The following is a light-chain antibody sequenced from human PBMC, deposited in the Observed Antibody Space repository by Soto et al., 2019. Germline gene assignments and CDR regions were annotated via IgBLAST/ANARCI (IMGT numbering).Light chain of an antibody. Sequence: QSALTQPASVSGSPGQSITISCTGTSSDIGLYNYVSWYLQHPGKAPKLMIFEVSNRPSGISNRFSGSKSGNTASLTISGLQAEDEADYYCSSYTTNNTLVVFGGGTKVTVL. CDR1: SSDIGLYNY. J-gene: IGLJ3*02. V-gene: IGLV2-14*01. CDR3: SSYTTNNTLVV. CDR2: EVS.